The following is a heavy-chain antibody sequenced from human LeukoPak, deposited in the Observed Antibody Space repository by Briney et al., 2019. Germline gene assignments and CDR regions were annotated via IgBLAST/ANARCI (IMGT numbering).Heavy chain of an antibody. D-gene: IGHD6-13*01. Sequence: ASVKVSCKASGYTFTGYYMHWVRQAPGQGLEWMGWISAYNGNTNYAQKLQGRVTMTTDTSTSTAYMELRSLRSDDTAVYYCAREGGSSWYFAYWGQGTLVTVSS. CDR3: AREGGSSWYFAY. J-gene: IGHJ4*02. CDR2: ISAYNGNT. V-gene: IGHV1-18*04. CDR1: GYTFTGYY.